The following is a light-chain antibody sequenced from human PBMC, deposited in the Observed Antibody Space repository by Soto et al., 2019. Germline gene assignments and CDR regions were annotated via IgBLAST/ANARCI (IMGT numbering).Light chain of an antibody. Sequence: QSALTQPASVSGSPGQSITITCTGTSSDVGGYNYVSWYQQHPGKAPKVIIYAVSNRPSGVSNRFTGSKSGNTASLTISGLQAEDEADYYCISYTGTSTPYVFGPGTKLTVL. CDR2: AVS. CDR1: SSDVGGYNY. CDR3: ISYTGTSTPYV. J-gene: IGLJ1*01. V-gene: IGLV2-14*01.